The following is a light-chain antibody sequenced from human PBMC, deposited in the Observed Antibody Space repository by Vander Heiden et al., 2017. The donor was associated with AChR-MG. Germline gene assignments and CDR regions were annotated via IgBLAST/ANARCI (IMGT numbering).Light chain of an antibody. CDR2: AAS. V-gene: IGKV1-8*01. J-gene: IGKJ2*01. Sequence: AIRMTQSPSSFSASTGDRVTITCRASQGISSYLAWYQQKPGKAPKLLIYAASTLQSGVPSRFSGSAYGTDFTLTISCRQSEDFTSYYCQHDDSYPKYTFGQRTKLEIK. CDR1: QGISSY. CDR3: QHDDSYPKYT.